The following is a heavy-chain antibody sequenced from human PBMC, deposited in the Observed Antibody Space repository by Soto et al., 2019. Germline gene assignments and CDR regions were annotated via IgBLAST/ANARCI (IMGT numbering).Heavy chain of an antibody. CDR1: GFTFGSYA. D-gene: IGHD5-12*01. CDR3: AKAKYSGYDISLNFDY. J-gene: IGHJ4*02. V-gene: IGHV3-23*01. Sequence: EVQLLESGGGLVQPGGSLRLSCAVSGFTFGSYAMSWVRQAPGKGLEWVSGIGGSGGSTYYADSVKGRFTSARDNSKNTLYLQMNRRRVEDTAVYYCAKAKYSGYDISLNFDYWGQGARASVSS. CDR2: IGGSGGST.